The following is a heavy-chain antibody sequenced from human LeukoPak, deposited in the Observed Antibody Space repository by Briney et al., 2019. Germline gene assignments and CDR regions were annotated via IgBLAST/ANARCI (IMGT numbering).Heavy chain of an antibody. V-gene: IGHV3-30*18. D-gene: IGHD6-13*01. CDR1: GSTFSSYD. CDR3: AKDPDGIAAAGTVGDYFDY. CDR2: ISYDGSNK. J-gene: IGHJ4*02. Sequence: GGSLRLSCAASGSTFSSYDMHWVRQAPGKGLEWVAVISYDGSNKYYADSVKGRFTISRDNSKNTLYLQMNSLRAEDTAVYYCAKDPDGIAAAGTVGDYFDYWGQGTLVTVSS.